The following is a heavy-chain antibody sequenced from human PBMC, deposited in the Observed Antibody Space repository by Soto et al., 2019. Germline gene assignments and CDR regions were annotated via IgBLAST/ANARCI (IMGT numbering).Heavy chain of an antibody. V-gene: IGHV1-2*04. J-gene: IGHJ6*02. CDR3: ARGATIVLVPAAIVYYYYGMDV. Sequence: ASVKVSCKASGYTFTGYYMHWVRQAPGQGVEWMGWINPNIGGTNYAQKFQGWVTMTRDTSISTANMELSRLRSDDTAVYYCARGATIVLVPAAIVYYYYGMDVWGQGTTVTVSS. D-gene: IGHD2-2*02. CDR2: INPNIGGT. CDR1: GYTFTGYY.